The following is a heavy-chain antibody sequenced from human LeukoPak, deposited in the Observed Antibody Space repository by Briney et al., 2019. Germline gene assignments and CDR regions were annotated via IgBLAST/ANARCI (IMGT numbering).Heavy chain of an antibody. D-gene: IGHD5-12*01. CDR1: GFIFSSYW. Sequence: GGSLRLSCAASGFIFSSYWMSWVRQAPGKGLEWVANIKQDGSEKYYVDSVKGRFTISRDNAKNSLYLQMNSLRAEDTAVYYCARESGYSFDYWGQGTLVTVSS. CDR2: IKQDGSEK. V-gene: IGHV3-7*03. CDR3: ARESGYSFDY. J-gene: IGHJ4*02.